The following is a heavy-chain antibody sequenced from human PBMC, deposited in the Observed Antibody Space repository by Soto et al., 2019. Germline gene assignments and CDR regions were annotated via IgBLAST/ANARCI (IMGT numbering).Heavy chain of an antibody. J-gene: IGHJ6*02. Sequence: SQNLSLTCVISGDSVSSNSAAWHWIRQSPSRGLEWLGRTYYRSKWYNDYAVSVKSRITIDPDTSKNQFSLQLNSVTPEDTAVYYCARDDNGLGNEGYYYGMDVWGQGTTVTVSS. CDR1: GDSVSSNSAA. CDR3: ARDDNGLGNEGYYYGMDV. D-gene: IGHD3-10*01. CDR2: TYYRSKWYN. V-gene: IGHV6-1*01.